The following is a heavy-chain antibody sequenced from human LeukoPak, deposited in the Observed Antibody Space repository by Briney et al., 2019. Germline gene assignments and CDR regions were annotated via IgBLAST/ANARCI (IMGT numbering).Heavy chain of an antibody. V-gene: IGHV3-23*01. CDR1: GFTFSSYA. CDR3: ARGDYGDYGPHAFEV. Sequence: PGGSLRLSCAASGFTFSSYAMSWVRQAPGKGLEWVSAISGSGGSTYYADSVKGRFTISRDNSKNTLYLQMNSLRAEDTAVYYCARGDYGDYGPHAFEVWGQGTMVTVSS. J-gene: IGHJ3*01. D-gene: IGHD4-17*01. CDR2: ISGSGGST.